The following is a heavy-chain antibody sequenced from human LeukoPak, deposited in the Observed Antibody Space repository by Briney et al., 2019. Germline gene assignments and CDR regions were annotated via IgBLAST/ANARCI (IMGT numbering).Heavy chain of an antibody. D-gene: IGHD3-22*01. Sequence: SETLSLTCTVPGGSISSYYWSWIRQPPGKGLEWIGYIYTSGSTNYNPSLKSRVTISVDTSKNQFSLKLSSVTAADTAVYYCARHGPTMIGLVPGWFDPWGQGTLVTVSS. CDR3: ARHGPTMIGLVPGWFDP. J-gene: IGHJ5*02. CDR1: GGSISSYY. CDR2: IYTSGST. V-gene: IGHV4-4*09.